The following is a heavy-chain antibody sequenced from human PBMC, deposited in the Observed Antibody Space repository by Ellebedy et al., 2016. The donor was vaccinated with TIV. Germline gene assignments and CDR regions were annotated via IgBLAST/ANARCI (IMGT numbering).Heavy chain of an antibody. D-gene: IGHD4-17*01. CDR1: GFTFSSYS. CDR3: ARDLRPDGGDYVSTYFDY. J-gene: IGHJ4*02. V-gene: IGHV3-21*01. CDR2: ISSSSSHI. Sequence: GESLKISXAASGFTFSSYSMNWVRQAPGKGLEWVSSISSSSSHIYYADSVKGRFTISRDNAKNSLYLQMNSLRAEDTAVYYCARDLRPDGGDYVSTYFDYWGQGTLVTVSS.